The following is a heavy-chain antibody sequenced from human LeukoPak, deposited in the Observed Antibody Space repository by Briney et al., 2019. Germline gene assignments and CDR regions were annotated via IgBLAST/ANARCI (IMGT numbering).Heavy chain of an antibody. V-gene: IGHV1-18*01. CDR2: ISAYNGNT. D-gene: IGHD2-2*01. Sequence: ASVTVSCTATGYTFTSYGITWVRQALGQGREWMGWISAYNGNTNNAQKFQGRVTITTDTSTSTAYMELMSLRSDDTAVYYCARIVVVPAASIYYGMDVWGQATTVTVSS. J-gene: IGHJ6*02. CDR1: GYTFTSYG. CDR3: ARIVVVPAASIYYGMDV.